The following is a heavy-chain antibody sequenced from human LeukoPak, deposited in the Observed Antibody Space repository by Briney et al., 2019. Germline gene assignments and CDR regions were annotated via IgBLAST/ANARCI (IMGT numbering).Heavy chain of an antibody. CDR3: ARVSGVYYYDSSGYGY. CDR2: ISAYNGNT. Sequence: ASVKVSCKASGYTFTSYGISWVRQAPGQGLEWMGWISAYNGNTNYAQKLQGRVTMTTDTSTSTAYMELRSLRSDDTAVYYCARVSGVYYYDSSGYGYWGQGTLVTVSS. CDR1: GYTFTSYG. D-gene: IGHD3-22*01. J-gene: IGHJ4*02. V-gene: IGHV1-18*01.